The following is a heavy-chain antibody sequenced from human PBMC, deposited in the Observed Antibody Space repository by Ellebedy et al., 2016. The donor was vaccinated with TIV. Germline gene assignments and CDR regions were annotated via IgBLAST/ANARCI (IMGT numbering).Heavy chain of an antibody. CDR3: TRRGSYGDYAVQINSWFDS. D-gene: IGHD3-16*01. CDR1: GFSFRSYW. Sequence: GESLKISCAASGFSFRSYWMSWVRQAPGKGLEWVANIYQDGGVQYYVDSVKGRFTISRDNADNSLFLLMNSLRAEDTAVYYCTRRGSYGDYAVQINSWFDSWGRGTLVTVSS. CDR2: IYQDGGVQ. V-gene: IGHV3-7*01. J-gene: IGHJ5*01.